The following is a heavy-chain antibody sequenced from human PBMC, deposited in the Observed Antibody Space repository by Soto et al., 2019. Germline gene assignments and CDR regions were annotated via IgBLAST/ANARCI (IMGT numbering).Heavy chain of an antibody. Sequence: QVQLVQSGTEVKKPGASVKVSCKASGYTFTKYAMHWVRQAPGQRLEWMGWINGGNGNTEYSQKFQGRVTITRDTSASTAYMELSSLRSEDTAVYYWARGEGYCSGGRCYRWFDPWGQGTLVTVSS. V-gene: IGHV1-3*01. CDR3: ARGEGYCSGGRCYRWFDP. CDR2: INGGNGNT. CDR1: GYTFTKYA. D-gene: IGHD2-15*01. J-gene: IGHJ5*02.